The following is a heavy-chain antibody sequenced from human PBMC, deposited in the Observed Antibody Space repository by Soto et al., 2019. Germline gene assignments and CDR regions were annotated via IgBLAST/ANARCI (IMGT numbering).Heavy chain of an antibody. CDR1: GYTFTSYD. CDR2: MNPNSGNT. CDR3: ERGINYYDSGDDAFDI. Sequence: QVQLVQSGAEVKKPGASVKVSCKASGYTFTSYDINWVRQATGQGLEWMGWMNPNSGNTCYAQKFQGRVTMTRNTSISTAYMELSSLRSEDTAVYYCERGINYYDSGDDAFDIWGQGTMVTVSS. D-gene: IGHD3-10*01. J-gene: IGHJ3*02. V-gene: IGHV1-8*01.